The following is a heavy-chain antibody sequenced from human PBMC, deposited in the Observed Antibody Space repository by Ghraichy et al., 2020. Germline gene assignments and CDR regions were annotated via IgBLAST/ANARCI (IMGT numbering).Heavy chain of an antibody. CDR1: GFTFSGSA. Sequence: GGSLRLSCAASGFTFSGSAMHWVRQASGKGLEWVGRIRSKANSYATAYAASVKGRFTISRDDSKNTAYLQMNSLKTEDTAVYYCTRLPIRITGTTATDYWGQGTLVTVSS. V-gene: IGHV3-73*01. CDR3: TRLPIRITGTTATDY. D-gene: IGHD1-7*01. J-gene: IGHJ4*02. CDR2: IRSKANSYAT.